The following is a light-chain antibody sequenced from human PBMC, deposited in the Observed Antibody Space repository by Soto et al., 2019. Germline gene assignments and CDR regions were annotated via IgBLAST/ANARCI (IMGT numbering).Light chain of an antibody. CDR1: SSNIGSNT. J-gene: IGLJ2*01. CDR3: AAWDDSLNGQV. Sequence: QSVLTQPPSASGTPGQRVTISCSGSSSNIGSNTVNWYQQLPGTAPKLLIYSNNQRPSGVPDRFSGSKSGTSASLAISGLQSEHEADYYCAAWDDSLNGQVFGGGTQLTVL. CDR2: SNN. V-gene: IGLV1-44*01.